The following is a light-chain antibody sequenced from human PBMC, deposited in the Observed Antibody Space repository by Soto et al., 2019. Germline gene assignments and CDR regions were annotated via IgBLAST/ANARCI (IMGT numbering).Light chain of an antibody. CDR1: SGSVSTNYY. CDR3: VLYMGTDFYV. J-gene: IGLJ1*01. V-gene: IGLV8-61*01. CDR2: RTN. Sequence: QTVVTQEPSFSVSPGGTVTLTCGLSSGSVSTNYYPSWYQQTPGQAPRTLIYRTNVRSSGVPDRFSGSILGNKAALTITGAQADDESDYYCVLYMGTDFYVLGTGTKVTVL.